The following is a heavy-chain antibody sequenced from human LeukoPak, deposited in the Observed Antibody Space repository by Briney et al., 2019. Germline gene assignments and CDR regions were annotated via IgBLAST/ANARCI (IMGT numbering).Heavy chain of an antibody. CDR2: ISYDGSNK. Sequence: PGRSLRLSCAASGFTFSSYAVHWVRQAPGKGLEWVAVISYDGSNKYYADSVKGRFTISRDNSKNTLYLQMNSLRAEDTAVYYCAGGDSGFGYWGQETLVTVSS. CDR3: AGGDSGFGY. V-gene: IGHV3-30-3*01. J-gene: IGHJ4*02. CDR1: GFTFSSYA. D-gene: IGHD3-10*01.